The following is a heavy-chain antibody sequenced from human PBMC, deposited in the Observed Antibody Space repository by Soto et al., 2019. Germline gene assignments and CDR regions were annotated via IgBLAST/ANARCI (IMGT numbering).Heavy chain of an antibody. CDR3: ARYCSSTSCYLGYYYYGMDV. CDR1: GFTFSSYA. J-gene: IGHJ6*02. D-gene: IGHD2-2*01. Sequence: PGGSLRLSCAASGFTFSSYAMHWVRQAPGKGLEWVAVISYDGSNKYYADSVKGRFTISRDNSKNTLYLQMNSLRAEDTAVYYCARYCSSTSCYLGYYYYGMDVWGQGTTVTVYS. CDR2: ISYDGSNK. V-gene: IGHV3-30-3*01.